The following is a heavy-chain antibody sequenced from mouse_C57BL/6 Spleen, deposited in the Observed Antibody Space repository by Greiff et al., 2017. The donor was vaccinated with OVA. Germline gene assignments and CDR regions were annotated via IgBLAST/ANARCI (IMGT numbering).Heavy chain of an antibody. V-gene: IGHV1-82*01. CDR2: IYPGDGDT. J-gene: IGHJ4*01. Sequence: QVQLQQSGPELVKPGASVKISCKASGYAFSSSWMNWVKQRPGKGLEWIGRIYPGDGDTNYNGKFKGKATLTADKSSSTAYMQLSSLTSEDSAVYFCARSKLTGTGAMDCWGKGTSVTVSS. CDR3: ARSKLTGTGAMDC. CDR1: GYAFSSSW. D-gene: IGHD4-1*01.